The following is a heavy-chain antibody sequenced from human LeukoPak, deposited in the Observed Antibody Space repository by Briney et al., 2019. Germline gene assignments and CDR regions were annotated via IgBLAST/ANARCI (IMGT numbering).Heavy chain of an antibody. CDR1: GFTFSSYE. Sequence: GGSLRLSXAASGFTFSSYEMNWVRQAPGKGLEWVSYISSSGSTIYYADSVEGRFTISRDNAKNSLYLQMNSLRAEDTAVYYCARVGETTPAFDYWGQGTLVTVSS. CDR3: ARVGETTPAFDY. D-gene: IGHD1-7*01. V-gene: IGHV3-48*03. CDR2: ISSSGSTI. J-gene: IGHJ4*02.